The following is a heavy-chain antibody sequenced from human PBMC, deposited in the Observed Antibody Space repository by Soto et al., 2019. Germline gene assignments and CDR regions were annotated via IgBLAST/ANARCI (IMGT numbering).Heavy chain of an antibody. D-gene: IGHD1-20*01. J-gene: IGHJ6*02. Sequence: VASVKVSCKASGYTFTGYYMHWVRQAPGQGLEWMGWINPNSGGTNYAQKFQGRVTMTRDTSISTAYMELSRLRSDDTAVYYCAREISSNYNWNDYYYYGMDVWGQGTTVTVSS. V-gene: IGHV1-2*02. CDR3: AREISSNYNWNDYYYYGMDV. CDR1: GYTFTGYY. CDR2: INPNSGGT.